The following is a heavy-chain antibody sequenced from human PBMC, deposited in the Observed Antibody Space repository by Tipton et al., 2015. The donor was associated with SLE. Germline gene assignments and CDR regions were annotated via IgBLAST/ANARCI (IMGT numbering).Heavy chain of an antibody. CDR2: TFYHGKT. J-gene: IGHJ6*03. D-gene: IGHD2-2*01. Sequence: TLSLTCSISDDSILTHYWSWIRQSPGKGLEWIGYTFYHGKTDSKPAMKSRVTISVDTSKNQFSLKLSSVTAADTAVYYCARGYQLKLGPYDFCMDVWGKGTTGTDSS. CDR3: ARGYQLKLGPYDFCMDV. CDR1: DDSILTHY. V-gene: IGHV4-59*11.